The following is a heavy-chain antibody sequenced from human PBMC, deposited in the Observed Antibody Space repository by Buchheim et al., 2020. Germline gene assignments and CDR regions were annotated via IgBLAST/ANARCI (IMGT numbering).Heavy chain of an antibody. D-gene: IGHD4-17*01. CDR1: GGSFSGYY. V-gene: IGHV4-34*01. CDR2: INHSGST. CDR3: ARKKYGDYPYYYYYGMDV. J-gene: IGHJ6*02. Sequence: QVQLQQWGAGLLKPSETLSLTCAVYGGSFSGYYWSWIRQPPGKGLEWIGEINHSGSTNYNPSLKSRVTISVGTSKNQFSLKLSSVTAADTAVYYCARKKYGDYPYYYYYGMDVWGQGTT.